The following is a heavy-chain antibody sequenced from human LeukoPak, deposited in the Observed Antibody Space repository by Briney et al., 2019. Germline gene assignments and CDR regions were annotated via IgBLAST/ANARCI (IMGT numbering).Heavy chain of an antibody. CDR1: GYTFTGYY. D-gene: IGHD3-22*01. Sequence: ASVKVSCKASGYTFTGYYMHWVRQAPGQGLEWMGWINPNSGGTNYAQKFQGRVTMTRDMSTSTAYMELSRLRSDDTAVYFCARDPFYYDSSGEYYYNYMNYWGQGTLVTVSS. CDR2: INPNSGGT. V-gene: IGHV1-2*02. CDR3: ARDPFYYDSSGEYYYNYMNY. J-gene: IGHJ4*02.